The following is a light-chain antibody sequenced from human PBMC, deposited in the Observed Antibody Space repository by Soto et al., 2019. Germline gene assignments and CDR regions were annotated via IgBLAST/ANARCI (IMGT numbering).Light chain of an antibody. CDR2: DAS. J-gene: IGKJ1*01. CDR3: QQYVSSPPT. Sequence: GDSVTITCQASQDIATYLNWYQQKIGEAPKVLIYDASNLQTGVPPRFSGGGYGTVFTFTINRLEPEDFAVYYCQQYVSSPPTFGQGTKVEVK. V-gene: IGKV1-33*01. CDR1: QDIATY.